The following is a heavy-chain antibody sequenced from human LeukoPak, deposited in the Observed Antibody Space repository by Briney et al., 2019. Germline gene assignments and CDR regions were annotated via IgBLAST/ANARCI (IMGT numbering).Heavy chain of an antibody. V-gene: IGHV3-11*05. D-gene: IGHD6-13*01. Sequence: PGGSLRLSCSASGFTFSDYYMSWLRPAPGKGLEWVSYISSSSSYTKYAVCVKVRFKICRDNGKNSLYLQMKGVRAEDRGVYYCAIASPGIAAAGTAYWGQGTLVSVSS. CDR3: AIASPGIAAAGTAY. CDR1: GFTFSDYY. CDR2: ISSSSSYT. J-gene: IGHJ4*02.